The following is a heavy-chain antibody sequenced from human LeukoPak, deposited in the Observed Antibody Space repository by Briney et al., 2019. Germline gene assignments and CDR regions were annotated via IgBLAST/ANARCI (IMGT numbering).Heavy chain of an antibody. D-gene: IGHD4-23*01. CDR3: ARIPLTTVVTLNFDY. Sequence: ASVKVSWKASGYTSTGYYMHWVRQAPGQGLEWMGWINPNSGGTNYAQKFQGRVTMTRDTSISTAYMELSRLRSDDTAVYYCARIPLTTVVTLNFDYWGQGTLVTVSS. CDR1: GYTSTGYY. J-gene: IGHJ4*02. V-gene: IGHV1-2*02. CDR2: INPNSGGT.